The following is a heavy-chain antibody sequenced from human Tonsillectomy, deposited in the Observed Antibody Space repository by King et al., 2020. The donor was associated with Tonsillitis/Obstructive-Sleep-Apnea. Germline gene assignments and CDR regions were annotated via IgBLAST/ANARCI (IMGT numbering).Heavy chain of an antibody. V-gene: IGHV3-15*01. Sequence: DVQLVESGGGLVKPGGSLRLSCAASGFTFSNAWMSWVRQAPGKGLEWVGRIKSKTDGGTTYYAAPVKGRFTISRDDSKNTLYLQMNSLKTEDTAVYYCTTDIVVVPAAMGGDAFDIWGQGTMVTVSS. D-gene: IGHD2-2*01. CDR2: IKSKTDGGTT. CDR1: GFTFSNAW. J-gene: IGHJ3*02. CDR3: TTDIVVVPAAMGGDAFDI.